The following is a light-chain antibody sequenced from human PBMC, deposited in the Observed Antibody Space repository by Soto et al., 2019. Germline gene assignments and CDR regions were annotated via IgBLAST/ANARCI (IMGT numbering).Light chain of an antibody. J-gene: IGKJ3*01. CDR3: QQSETYSGT. V-gene: IGKV1-5*03. CDR2: RAS. CDR1: QIINTW. Sequence: DIQMTQSPSSLSASVGDRVTITCRASQIINTWLAWYQQKPGKAPKLLIYRASNLVNGVPSRFSGSGSGTEFTLTISSLLPDDFSIYYCQQSETYSGTFGPGTKVDL.